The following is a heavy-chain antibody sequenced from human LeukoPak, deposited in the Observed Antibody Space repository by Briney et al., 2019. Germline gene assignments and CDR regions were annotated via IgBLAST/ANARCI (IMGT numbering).Heavy chain of an antibody. J-gene: IGHJ3*02. Sequence: GAPVKVSCKASGYTFTSYDINWVRQATGQGLEWMGWMNPNSGNTGYAQKFQGRVTMTRNTSISTAYMELSSLRSEDTAVYYCASSVPDCSGGSCYPHDAFDIWGQGKMVTVSS. CDR3: ASSVPDCSGGSCYPHDAFDI. V-gene: IGHV1-8*01. D-gene: IGHD2-15*01. CDR2: MNPNSGNT. CDR1: GYTFTSYD.